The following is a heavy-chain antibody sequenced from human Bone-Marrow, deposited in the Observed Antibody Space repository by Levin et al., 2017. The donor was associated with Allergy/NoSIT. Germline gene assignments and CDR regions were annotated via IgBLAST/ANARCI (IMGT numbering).Heavy chain of an antibody. D-gene: IGHD2-8*01. CDR2: INRDGGDG. CDR1: GFTFSGYW. J-gene: IGHJ4*02. Sequence: GESLKISCASSGFTFSGYWMAWVRQAPGKGLEWVANINRDGGDGYYVDSVKGRFTISRDNARNSLDLQMNSLRVEDTAVYYYARNGAWSFEFWGQGTLVTVSS. V-gene: IGHV3-7*02. CDR3: ARNGAWSFEF.